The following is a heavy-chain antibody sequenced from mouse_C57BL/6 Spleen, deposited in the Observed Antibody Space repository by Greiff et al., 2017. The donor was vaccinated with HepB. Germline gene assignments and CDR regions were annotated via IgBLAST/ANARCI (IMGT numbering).Heavy chain of an antibody. D-gene: IGHD2-2*01. CDR2: FYPGSGSR. CDR1: GYTFTEYT. Sequence: QVQLLQSGAELVKPGASVKLSCKASGYTFTEYTIPWVKQRSGQGLEWIGWFYPGSGSRKYNEKFKDKVTLTADKSSSKVYMELSRLTSEDSAVYFCERDGYGYDEGYYFDYWGQGTTLTVSS. J-gene: IGHJ2*01. CDR3: ERDGYGYDEGYYFDY. V-gene: IGHV1-62-2*01.